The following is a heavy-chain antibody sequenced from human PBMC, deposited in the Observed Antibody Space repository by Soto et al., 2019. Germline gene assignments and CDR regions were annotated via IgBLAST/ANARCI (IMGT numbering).Heavy chain of an antibody. D-gene: IGHD6-19*01. CDR3: ARDRGVAPPVAGNTHYYYYMDV. CDR2: ISAYNGNT. CDR1: GYSFTNYG. Sequence: QDQLVQSGVEVKKPGASVKVSCKASGYSFTNYGITWVRQAPGQGFEWMGWISAYNGNTKYAQKLQGRVTMTTDASTSSAYLELMSLTSDDTAVYYCARDRGVAPPVAGNTHYYYYMDVWGKGTTVTVSS. V-gene: IGHV1-18*01. J-gene: IGHJ6*03.